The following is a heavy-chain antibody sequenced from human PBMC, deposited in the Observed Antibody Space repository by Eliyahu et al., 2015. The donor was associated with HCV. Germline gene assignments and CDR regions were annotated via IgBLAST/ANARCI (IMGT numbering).Heavy chain of an antibody. D-gene: IGHD3-10*01. Sequence: EVQLVQSGAEVKKPGESLRISXKGSXYXFTXYWISWVRQMPGKGLEWMGRIDPSDSYTNYSPSFQGHVTISADKSISTAYLQWSSLKASDTAMYYCARHIRFGELGIPIRDYWGQGTLVTVSS. CDR3: ARHIRFGELGIPIRDY. V-gene: IGHV5-10-1*03. J-gene: IGHJ4*02. CDR1: XYXFTXYW. CDR2: IDPSDSYT.